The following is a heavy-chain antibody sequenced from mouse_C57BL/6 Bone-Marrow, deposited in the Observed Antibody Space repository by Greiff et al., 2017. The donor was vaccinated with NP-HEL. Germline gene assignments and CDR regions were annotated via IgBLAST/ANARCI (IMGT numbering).Heavy chain of an antibody. J-gene: IGHJ4*01. V-gene: IGHV1-26*01. CDR3: AGGLEFSMDY. CDR1: GYTFTDYY. D-gene: IGHD3-1*01. CDR2: INPNNGGT. Sequence: EVQLQQSGPELVKPGASVKISCKASGYTFTDYYMNWVKQSHGKSLEWIGDINPNNGGTSYNQKFKGKATLTVDKSSSTAYMELRSLTSEDSAVYYCAGGLEFSMDYWGQGTSVTVSS.